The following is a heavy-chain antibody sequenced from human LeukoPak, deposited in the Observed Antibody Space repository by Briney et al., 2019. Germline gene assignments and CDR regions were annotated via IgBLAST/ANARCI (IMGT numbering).Heavy chain of an antibody. V-gene: IGHV3-21*01. J-gene: IGHJ4*02. CDR2: ISSSSSYI. CDR1: GFTFSSYS. Sequence: SGGSLRLSCAASGFTFSSYSMNWVRQAPGKGLEWVSSISSSSSYIYYADSVKGRFTISRDNAKNSLYLQMNSLRAEDTAVYYYARDRYDSSGYYSSTDYWGQGTLVTVSS. CDR3: ARDRYDSSGYYSSTDY. D-gene: IGHD3-22*01.